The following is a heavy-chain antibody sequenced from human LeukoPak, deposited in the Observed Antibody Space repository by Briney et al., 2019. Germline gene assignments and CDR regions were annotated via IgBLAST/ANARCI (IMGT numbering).Heavy chain of an antibody. CDR2: FSGNGGST. CDR3: AKSDSSGYYYSYFDY. Sequence: GGSLRLSCAASGFTFSSYAMTWVRQAPGKGLERVSAFSGNGGSTYYADSVKGRFTISRDNSKNTLYLQMNSLRAEDTAVYYCAKSDSSGYYYSYFDYWGQGALVTVSS. V-gene: IGHV3-23*01. CDR1: GFTFSSYA. D-gene: IGHD3-22*01. J-gene: IGHJ4*02.